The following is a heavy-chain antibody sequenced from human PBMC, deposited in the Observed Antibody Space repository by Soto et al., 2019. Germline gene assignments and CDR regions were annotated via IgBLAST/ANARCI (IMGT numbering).Heavy chain of an antibody. Sequence: SETLSLTCTVSGGSISSSSYYWGWIRQPPGKGLEWIGSIYYSGSTYYNPSLKSRVTISVDTSKNQFSLKLSSVTAADTAVYYCARHLSPYGMDVWGQGTTVTVSS. CDR3: ARHLSPYGMDV. J-gene: IGHJ6*02. CDR1: GGSISSSSYY. CDR2: IYYSGST. D-gene: IGHD3-16*01. V-gene: IGHV4-39*01.